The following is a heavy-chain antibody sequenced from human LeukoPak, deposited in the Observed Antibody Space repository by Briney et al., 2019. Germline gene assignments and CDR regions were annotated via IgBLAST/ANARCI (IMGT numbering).Heavy chain of an antibody. CDR3: ARAGLYDSSGYYFDY. Sequence: SETLSLTCTVSGGSISSYYWSWIRQPPGKGLEWIGYIYYSGSTNYNPSLKSRVTISVDTSKNQFSLKLSSVTAADTAVYYCARAGLYDSSGYYFDYWGQGTLVTVSS. J-gene: IGHJ4*02. CDR1: GGSISSYY. V-gene: IGHV4-59*01. D-gene: IGHD3-22*01. CDR2: IYYSGST.